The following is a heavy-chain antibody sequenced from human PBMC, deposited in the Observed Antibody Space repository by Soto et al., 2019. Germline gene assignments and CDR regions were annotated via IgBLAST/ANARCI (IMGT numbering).Heavy chain of an antibody. J-gene: IGHJ4*02. CDR1: GFTFSSYG. CDR2: MSYDGGNK. V-gene: IGHV3-30*18. Sequence: GGSLRLSCAASGFTFSSYGMHWVRQAPGKGLEWVAVMSYDGGNKNYVDSVKGRFTISRDNSKNTLYLQMNSLRAEDTAVYYCAKDTYYHDSSGYYVFDYWGQGTLVTVSS. CDR3: AKDTYYHDSSGYYVFDY. D-gene: IGHD3-22*01.